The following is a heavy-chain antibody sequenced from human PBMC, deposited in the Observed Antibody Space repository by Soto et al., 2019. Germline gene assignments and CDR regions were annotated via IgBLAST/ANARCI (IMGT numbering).Heavy chain of an antibody. CDR2: IYCDDDK. V-gene: IGHV2-5*02. D-gene: IGHD3-3*01. J-gene: IGHJ4*02. CDR1: GFSLTTSGVG. Sequence: QITLNESGPTVVRPTETLNLTCRFSGFSLTTSGVGVGWIRQSPGKAPEWLALIYCDDDKRYSASLKSRLTITKDTSKNQVVLTVSDLDPTDTATYYCAHRVLRTVFGLVTTTAIYFDFWGQGTPVAVSS. CDR3: AHRVLRTVFGLVTTTAIYFDF.